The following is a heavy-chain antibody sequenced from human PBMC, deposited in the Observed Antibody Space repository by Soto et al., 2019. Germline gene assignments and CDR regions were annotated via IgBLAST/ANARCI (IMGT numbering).Heavy chain of an antibody. CDR1: GGSFSGYY. D-gene: IGHD2-2*01. Sequence: SETLSRTCAVYGGSFSGYYWSWIRQPPGKGLEWIGEINHSGSTNYNPSLKSRVTISVDTSKNQFSLKLSSVTAADTAVYYCARAPQPDWFDPWGQGTLVTVSS. CDR3: ARAPQPDWFDP. J-gene: IGHJ5*02. CDR2: INHSGST. V-gene: IGHV4-34*01.